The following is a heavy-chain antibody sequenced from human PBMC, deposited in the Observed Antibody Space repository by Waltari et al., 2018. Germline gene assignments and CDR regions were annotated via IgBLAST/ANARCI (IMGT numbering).Heavy chain of an antibody. CDR2: IYYSGST. D-gene: IGHD6-13*01. J-gene: IGHJ6*02. Sequence: QVQLQESGPGLVKPSETLSLTCTVSGGSISSYYWSWIRQPPGKGLEWIGYIYYSGSTNYNPSLKSRVTIAVDTSKNQFSLKLSSVTAADTAVYYCARDTGQQGEDYYYYYGMDVWGQGTTVTVSS. CDR1: GGSISSYY. CDR3: ARDTGQQGEDYYYYYGMDV. V-gene: IGHV4-59*01.